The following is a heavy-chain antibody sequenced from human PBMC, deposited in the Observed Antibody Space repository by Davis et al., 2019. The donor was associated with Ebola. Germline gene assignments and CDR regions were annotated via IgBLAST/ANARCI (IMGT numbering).Heavy chain of an antibody. CDR1: GYTFTSYA. J-gene: IGHJ5*02. V-gene: IGHV1-3*01. CDR2: INAGNGNT. D-gene: IGHD3-3*01. CDR3: AINYDFWSGYLNWFDP. Sequence: ASVKVSCKASGYTFTSYAMHWVRQAPGQRLEWMGWINAGNGNTKYSQKFQGRVTITRDTSASTAYMELRSLRSDDTAVYYCAINYDFWSGYLNWFDPWGQGTLVTVSS.